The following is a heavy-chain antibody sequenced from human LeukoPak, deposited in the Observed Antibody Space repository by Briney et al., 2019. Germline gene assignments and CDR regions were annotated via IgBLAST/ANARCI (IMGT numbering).Heavy chain of an antibody. Sequence: ASETLSLTCAVSGGSISSSNWWSWVRQPPGKGLVWIGEIYHSGSTNYNPSLKSRVTISVDKSKNQFSLKLSSVTAADTAVYYCAREDLEVGATDWFDPWGQGTLVTVSS. CDR2: IYHSGST. V-gene: IGHV4-4*02. CDR1: GGSISSSNW. CDR3: AREDLEVGATDWFDP. J-gene: IGHJ5*02. D-gene: IGHD1-26*01.